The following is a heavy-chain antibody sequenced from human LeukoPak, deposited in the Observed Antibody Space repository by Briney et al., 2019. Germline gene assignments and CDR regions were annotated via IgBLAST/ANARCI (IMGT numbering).Heavy chain of an antibody. V-gene: IGHV2-70*11. CDR1: GFSLSTSGMC. D-gene: IGHD3-22*01. CDR3: ARIIYYDSSGYIFDY. Sequence: SGPALVNPTQPLTLTCTFSGFSLSTSGMCGSWIRQPPAKALEWLARIDWDNDKYYNTSLKTRLTISKDTSKNQVVLIMTNMDPVDTATYYCARIIYYDSSGYIFDYWGQGTLVTVSS. J-gene: IGHJ4*02. CDR2: IDWDNDK.